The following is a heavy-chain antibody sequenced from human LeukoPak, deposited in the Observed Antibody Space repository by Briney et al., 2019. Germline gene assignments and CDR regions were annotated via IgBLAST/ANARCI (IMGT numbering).Heavy chain of an antibody. D-gene: IGHD1-26*01. CDR2: LNEDGTTA. CDR3: VRERIYYSDLAYKERENFDP. Sequence: PGGSLRLSCEGSGFTFSLYWMHWVRHGPGKGLMWVSRLNEDGTTADYADSVKGRFTMSRDNAKRKVFLEMRSLTVEDTAIYFCVRERIYYSDLAYKERENFDPWGRGTLVTVSS. J-gene: IGHJ5*02. V-gene: IGHV3-74*01. CDR1: GFTFSLYW.